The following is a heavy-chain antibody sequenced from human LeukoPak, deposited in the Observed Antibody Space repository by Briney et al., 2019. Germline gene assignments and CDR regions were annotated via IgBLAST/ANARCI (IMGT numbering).Heavy chain of an antibody. CDR2: ISAYNGNT. J-gene: IGHJ4*02. Sequence: ASVKVSCKASGGTFSSYAISWVRQAPGQGLEWMGWISAYNGNTNYAQKLQGRVTMTTDTSTSTAYMELRSLRSDDTAVYYCARVEHDFWSGYSYYFDYWGQGTLVTVSS. D-gene: IGHD3-3*01. CDR3: ARVEHDFWSGYSYYFDY. V-gene: IGHV1-18*01. CDR1: GGTFSSYA.